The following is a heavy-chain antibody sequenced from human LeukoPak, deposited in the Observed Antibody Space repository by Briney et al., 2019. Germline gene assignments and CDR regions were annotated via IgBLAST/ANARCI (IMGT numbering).Heavy chain of an antibody. D-gene: IGHD5-18*01. CDR2: ISGSGGST. CDR1: GFTFSSYG. J-gene: IGHJ4*02. Sequence: GGSLRLSCAASGFTFSSYGMSWVRQAPGKGLEWVSAISGSGGSTYYADSVKGRFTISRDNSKNTLYLQMNSPRAEDTAVYYCANGYSYGSIDYWGQGTLVTVSS. CDR3: ANGYSYGSIDY. V-gene: IGHV3-23*01.